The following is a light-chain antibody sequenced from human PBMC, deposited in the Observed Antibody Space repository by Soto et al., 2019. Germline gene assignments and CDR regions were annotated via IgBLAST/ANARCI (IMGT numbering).Light chain of an antibody. Sequence: DIVMTQSPLSLPVTPGEPASISCRSNQSLLHSNGYNYLDWYLQKPGQSPQLLIYLGSNRASGVPDRFSGSGSGTDFTLEISRVEPEDVGVYYCMQALQTPPYTFGQGTKLEIK. V-gene: IGKV2-28*01. CDR3: MQALQTPPYT. J-gene: IGKJ2*01. CDR1: QSLLHSNGYNY. CDR2: LGS.